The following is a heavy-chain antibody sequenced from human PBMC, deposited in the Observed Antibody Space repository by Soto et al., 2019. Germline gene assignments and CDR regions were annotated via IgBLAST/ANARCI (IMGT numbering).Heavy chain of an antibody. CDR1: GFTFSSYA. CDR3: AKKKSRTMVRGVIGY. J-gene: IGHJ4*02. D-gene: IGHD3-10*01. V-gene: IGHV3-23*01. CDR2: ISGSGGST. Sequence: EVQLLESGGGLVQPGGSLRLSCAASGFTFSSYAMSWVRQAPGKGLEWVSAISGSGGSTYYADSVKGRFTISRDNSKNMLYLQMNSLRAEDTAVYYCAKKKSRTMVRGVIGYWGQGTLVTVSS.